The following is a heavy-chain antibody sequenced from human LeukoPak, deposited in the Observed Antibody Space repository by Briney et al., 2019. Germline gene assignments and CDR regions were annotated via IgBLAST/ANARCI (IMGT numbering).Heavy chain of an antibody. V-gene: IGHV4-4*07. J-gene: IGHJ4*02. D-gene: IGHD3-22*01. CDR3: ARESKSYDGSGFYHDS. CDR1: GDSIRNYF. Sequence: SETLSLTCTVSGDSIRNYFWSWIRQPAEKGLEWVGRIYTSGSTDYNPSLKSRVTLSVDTSKNQFSLKLWSVTAADTAVYYCARESKSYDGSGFYHDSWGQGTLVTVSS. CDR2: IYTSGST.